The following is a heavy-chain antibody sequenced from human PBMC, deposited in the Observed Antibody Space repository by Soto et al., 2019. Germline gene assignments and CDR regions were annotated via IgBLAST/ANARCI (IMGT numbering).Heavy chain of an antibody. CDR1: GFTFSSYP. V-gene: IGHV3-23*01. J-gene: IGHJ2*01. CDR2: ITSAGASA. CDR3: ASTSLGYYATRSWYFEL. D-gene: IGHD3-22*01. Sequence: EVQLLESGGGLVQPGGSVRLSCVASGFTFSSYPMNWVRQAPGKGLEWVSGITSAGASAYYADSVKGRFTISRDNSKNTLYVQMNSLRADDTAVCYCASTSLGYYATRSWYFELWGRGTLVTVSS.